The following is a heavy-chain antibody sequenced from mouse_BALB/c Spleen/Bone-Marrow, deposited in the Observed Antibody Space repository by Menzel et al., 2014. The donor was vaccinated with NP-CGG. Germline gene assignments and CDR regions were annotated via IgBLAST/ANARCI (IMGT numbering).Heavy chain of an antibody. J-gene: IGHJ4*01. V-gene: IGHV1-69*01. D-gene: IGHD2-4*01. Sequence: VQLQQSGAELVMPGASVKMSCKASGYTFTDKWMHWVKQRPGQGLEWIGAIDTSDSYINYNQKFKGKASLTVDASSSTAYMHLSSLTSDDSAVYYGARGGHDFSLDYWGQGTSVIVSS. CDR3: ARGGHDFSLDY. CDR2: IDTSDSYI. CDR1: GYTFTDKW.